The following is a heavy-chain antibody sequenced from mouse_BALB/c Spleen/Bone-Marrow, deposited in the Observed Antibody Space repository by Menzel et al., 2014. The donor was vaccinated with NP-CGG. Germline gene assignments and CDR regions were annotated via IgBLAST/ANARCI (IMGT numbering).Heavy chain of an antibody. D-gene: IGHD2-4*01. Sequence: EVMLVESGGGLVKSGGSLKLSCAASGFSFNSYGMSWVRQTPEKRLGWVATISGGGSYTFYPDSVKGRFTISRDNAKNNLYLQLSGLRSEDTALYYCARHAYYDQTEVSFVYWGQGTLVTVSA. CDR2: ISGGGSYT. CDR3: ARHAYYDQTEVSFVY. J-gene: IGHJ3*01. CDR1: GFSFNSYG. V-gene: IGHV5-9-2*01.